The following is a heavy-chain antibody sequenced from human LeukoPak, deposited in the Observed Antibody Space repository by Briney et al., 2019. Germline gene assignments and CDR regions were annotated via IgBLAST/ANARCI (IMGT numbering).Heavy chain of an antibody. D-gene: IGHD2-2*01. CDR2: IYYSGST. Sequence: SQTLSLTCTVSGGSISSGDYYWSWIRQPPGKGLEWIGYIYYSGSTYYNPSLKSRVTMSVDTSKNQFSLKLSSVTAADTAVYYCARDLCSSTSCYLSSGMDVWGQGTTVTVSS. CDR3: ARDLCSSTSCYLSSGMDV. CDR1: GGSISSGDYY. V-gene: IGHV4-30-4*01. J-gene: IGHJ6*02.